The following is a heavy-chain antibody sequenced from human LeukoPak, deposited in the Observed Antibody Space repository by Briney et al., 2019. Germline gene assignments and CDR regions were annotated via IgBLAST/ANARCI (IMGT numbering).Heavy chain of an antibody. V-gene: IGHV1-69*13. CDR2: IVPMYGTA. J-gene: IGHJ4*02. Sequence: GASVKVSCKASGGTFSSYAISWVRQAPGQGLESMGGIVPMYGTANYAQKFEGRVTITADESTNTAYMELHKLTSDDTAVYYCARDCYGDAAGCGYWGQGTLVTVSS. CDR1: GGTFSSYA. CDR3: ARDCYGDAAGCGY. D-gene: IGHD4-17*01.